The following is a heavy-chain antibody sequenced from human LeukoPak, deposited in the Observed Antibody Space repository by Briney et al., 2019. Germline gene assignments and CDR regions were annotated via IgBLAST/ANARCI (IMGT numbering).Heavy chain of an antibody. CDR1: GFTFSSYG. Sequence: GGSLRLSCAASGFTFSSYGMHWVRQAPGRGLEWVSSISSSSIYIYYADSVKGRFTISRDNAKKSMYLQTNSLRAEDTAVYYCARGFGRFGHRFGYLGQGTLVTVSS. V-gene: IGHV3-21*01. CDR3: ARGFGRFGHRFGY. CDR2: ISSSSIYI. J-gene: IGHJ4*02. D-gene: IGHD3-10*01.